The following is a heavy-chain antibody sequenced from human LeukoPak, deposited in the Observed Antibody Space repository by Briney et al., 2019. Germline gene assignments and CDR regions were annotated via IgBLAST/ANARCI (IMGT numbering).Heavy chain of an antibody. J-gene: IGHJ4*02. Sequence: GGSLRLSCAASGFTFSSYAMHWVRQAPGKGLEWVAVISYDGSNKYYADSVKGRFTISRDNSKNTLYLQMNSLRAEDTAVYYCARGYSSDCWGQGTLVTVTS. CDR3: ARGYSSDC. D-gene: IGHD6-13*01. CDR1: GFTFSSYA. V-gene: IGHV3-30*04. CDR2: ISYDGSNK.